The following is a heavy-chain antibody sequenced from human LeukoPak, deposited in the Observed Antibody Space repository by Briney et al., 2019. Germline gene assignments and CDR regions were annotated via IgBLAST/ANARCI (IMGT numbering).Heavy chain of an antibody. D-gene: IGHD3-22*01. J-gene: IGHJ4*02. Sequence: PSETLSLTCSVSGGSIRNYYWTCIRQPPGKGLEWIGHVSNSGSTKYNPSLKSRVTISIDTSKKHFSLKLSSVTAADTAVYYCASRAYYDSSGLDYWGQGILVTVSS. V-gene: IGHV4-59*08. CDR3: ASRAYYDSSGLDY. CDR2: VSNSGST. CDR1: GGSIRNYY.